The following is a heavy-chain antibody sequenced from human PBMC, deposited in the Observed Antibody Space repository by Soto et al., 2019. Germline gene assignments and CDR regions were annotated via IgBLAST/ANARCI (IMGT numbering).Heavy chain of an antibody. CDR1: GDSVSSNSAA. J-gene: IGHJ6*02. D-gene: IGHD1-7*01. V-gene: IGHV6-1*01. CDR2: TYYRSKWYN. CDR3: ARTCITGTIPASYCLEL. Sequence: SQTMSLTCAISGDSVSSNSAAWNWIRQSPSRGLEWLGRTYYRSKWYNDYAVSVKSRITINPDTSKNQFSLQLNSVTPEDTAVYYWARTCITGTIPASYCLELWGPETTVTVAS.